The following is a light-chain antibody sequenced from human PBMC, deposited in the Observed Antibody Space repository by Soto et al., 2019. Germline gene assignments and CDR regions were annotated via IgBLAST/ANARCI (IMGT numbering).Light chain of an antibody. CDR1: QSVSIK. Sequence: IVVTQSPSTLSVSAGEIATLSCSGSQSVSIKVAWYQQKPGQAPRLLIYGASSRATGIPDRFSGSGSGTDFTLTISRLEPEDFAVYYCQQYNNWPPITFGQGTRLEI. CDR3: QQYNNWPPIT. V-gene: IGKV3D-15*01. J-gene: IGKJ5*01. CDR2: GAS.